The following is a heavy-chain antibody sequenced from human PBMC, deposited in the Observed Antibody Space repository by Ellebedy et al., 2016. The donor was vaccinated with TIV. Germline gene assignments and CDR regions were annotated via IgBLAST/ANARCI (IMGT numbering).Heavy chain of an antibody. V-gene: IGHV2-5*02. Sequence: SGPTLVKPTQTLTLTCTFSGFSLITSGMGVGWIRQPPGKALEWLAFVYWDDDNRYNPFLKSRLTITKDTSKNQVVLTMTNMDPVDTATYYCAHHYSSSWYPVYWGQGTLVTVSS. D-gene: IGHD6-13*01. CDR1: GFSLITSGMG. J-gene: IGHJ4*02. CDR2: VYWDDDN. CDR3: AHHYSSSWYPVY.